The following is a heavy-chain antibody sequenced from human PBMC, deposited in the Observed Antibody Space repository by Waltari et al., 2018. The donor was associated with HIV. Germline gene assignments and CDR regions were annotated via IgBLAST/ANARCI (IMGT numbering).Heavy chain of an antibody. CDR2: IKQDGSEK. CDR3: ATSRTFDY. CDR1: GFMFISHW. D-gene: IGHD2-2*01. V-gene: IGHV3-7*01. J-gene: IGHJ4*02. Sequence: EVLLVESGGGLVQPGGSLRLSCTASGFMFISHWMSWVRQAPGKGLEWVANIKQDGSEKYYVDSVKGRFTISRDNAKNSLYLQMNSLRAEDTAMYYCATSRTFDYWGQRTLVTVSS.